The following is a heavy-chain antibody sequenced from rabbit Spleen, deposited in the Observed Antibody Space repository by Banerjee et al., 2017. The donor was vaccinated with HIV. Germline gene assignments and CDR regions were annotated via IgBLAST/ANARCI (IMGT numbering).Heavy chain of an antibody. D-gene: IGHD8-1*01. J-gene: IGHJ6*01. CDR2: IDTGSSGFT. V-gene: IGHV1S40*01. CDR1: GVSFSVSSY. Sequence: QSLEESGGDLVKPGASLTLTCTASGVSFSVSSYMCWVRQAPGKGLEWIACIDTGSSGFTYFATWAKGRFTCSKTSSTTVTLQMTRLTAADTATYFCARGTINSSYYYAMDLWGPGTLVTVS. CDR3: ARGTINSSYYYAMDL.